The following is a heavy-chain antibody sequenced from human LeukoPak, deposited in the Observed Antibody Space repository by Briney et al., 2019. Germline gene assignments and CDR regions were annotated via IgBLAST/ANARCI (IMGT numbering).Heavy chain of an antibody. CDR1: GFDFSICA. Sequence: GGSLRLSCAASGFDFSICAMTWVRQAPGKGLEWVASIGSPGETYYADSVKGRFAVSRENSQNTVFLQLTSLAAEDTAIYYCAKDATPGNSIWDYFAYWGQGALVTVSS. CDR2: IGSPGET. CDR3: AKDATPGNSIWDYFAY. J-gene: IGHJ4*02. D-gene: IGHD2-15*01. V-gene: IGHV3-23*01.